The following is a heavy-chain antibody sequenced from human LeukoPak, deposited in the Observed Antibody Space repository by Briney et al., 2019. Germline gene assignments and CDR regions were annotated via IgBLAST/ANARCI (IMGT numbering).Heavy chain of an antibody. CDR1: GFTFSNYW. CDR2: INTDGSST. Sequence: GGSLRLSCTASGFTFSNYWMHWVRRAPGKGLVWVSRINTDGSSTSYADSVKGRLTISRDNAKNTLFLQMNSLRAEDTAVYYCARALYDFWSGYYIANYMDVWGKGTPVTVSS. V-gene: IGHV3-74*01. D-gene: IGHD3-3*01. CDR3: ARALYDFWSGYYIANYMDV. J-gene: IGHJ6*03.